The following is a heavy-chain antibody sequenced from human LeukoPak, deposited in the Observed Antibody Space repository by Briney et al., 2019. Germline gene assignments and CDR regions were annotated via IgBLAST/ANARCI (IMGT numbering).Heavy chain of an antibody. J-gene: IGHJ4*02. V-gene: IGHV3-49*04. D-gene: IGHD4-23*01. CDR2: IRSKDHGGTT. CDR1: GFTFTSYS. Sequence: GGSLRLSCAASGFTFTSYSMRWVRQAPGKGLEWLSFIRSKDHGGTTEYAASVKGRFTISRDDSNSIAYLQMNSLIIEDTAVYFCTRDPHYYHGNPHDFWGQGTRVTVSS. CDR3: TRDPHYYHGNPHDF.